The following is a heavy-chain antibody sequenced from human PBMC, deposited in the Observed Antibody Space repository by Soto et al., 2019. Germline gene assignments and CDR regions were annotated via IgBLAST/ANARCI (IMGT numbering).Heavy chain of an antibody. CDR3: ARRGRSGSFELDY. Sequence: GESLKISCKGSVYDFTAYWINWVHQMPGKGLEWMGKIDPSDSYTNYSPSVQGHVTISADKSINTAYLQWSSLKTSDTAIYYLARRGRSGSFELDYWGQGNQVTVSS. D-gene: IGHD6-19*01. CDR2: IDPSDSYT. V-gene: IGHV5-10-1*01. CDR1: VYDFTAYW. J-gene: IGHJ4*02.